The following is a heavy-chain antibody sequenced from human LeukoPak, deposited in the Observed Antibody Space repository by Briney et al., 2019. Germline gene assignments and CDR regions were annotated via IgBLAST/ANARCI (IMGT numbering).Heavy chain of an antibody. D-gene: IGHD3-9*01. CDR1: GYTFTGYY. Sequence: ASVKVSCKASGYTFTGYYMHWVRQAPGQGLEWMGWINPNSGGTNYAQKFQGRVTMTRDTSISTAYMELSRLRSDDTAVYYCARAADILTGLRRNWFDPWGQGTLVTVSS. J-gene: IGHJ5*02. V-gene: IGHV1-2*02. CDR3: ARAADILTGLRRNWFDP. CDR2: INPNSGGT.